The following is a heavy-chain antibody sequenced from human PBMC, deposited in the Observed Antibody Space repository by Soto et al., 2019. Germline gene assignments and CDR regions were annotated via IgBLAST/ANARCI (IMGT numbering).Heavy chain of an antibody. CDR3: ARVVGDYGDYYYMDV. Sequence: ASVKVYCKASGYTFTSYGISWVRQAPGQGLEWMGWISAYNGNTNYAQKLQGRVTMTTDTSTSTAYMELRSLRSDDTAVYYCARVVGDYGDYYYMDVWGKGTTVTVSS. V-gene: IGHV1-18*01. D-gene: IGHD4-17*01. J-gene: IGHJ6*03. CDR1: GYTFTSYG. CDR2: ISAYNGNT.